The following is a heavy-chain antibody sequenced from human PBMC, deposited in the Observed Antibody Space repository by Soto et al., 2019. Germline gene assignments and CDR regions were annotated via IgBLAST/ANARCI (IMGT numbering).Heavy chain of an antibody. CDR2: IHYSGST. J-gene: IGHJ4*01. CDR3: ARLLSAGSGFPFDY. Sequence: TSETLSLTCTVSGGSISSDYWSWIRQPPGKGLEWIGYIHYSGSTNYNPSFKSRVTISVDTSKNQFSLKLRSVTAADTAVYYCARLLSAGSGFPFDYWGHGTLVTVSS. D-gene: IGHD3-22*01. CDR1: GGSISSDY. V-gene: IGHV4-59*08.